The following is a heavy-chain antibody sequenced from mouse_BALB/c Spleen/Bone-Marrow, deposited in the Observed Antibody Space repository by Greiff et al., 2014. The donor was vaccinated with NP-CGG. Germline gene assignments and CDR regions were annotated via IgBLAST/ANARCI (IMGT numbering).Heavy chain of an antibody. CDR3: ARGDGYYVYAMDY. J-gene: IGHJ4*01. CDR2: INPNNGGT. V-gene: IGHV1-18*01. D-gene: IGHD2-3*01. Sequence: DVKLVESGPELVKPGASVKISCKTSGYTFTEYTMHWVKQSHGKSLEWIGSINPNNGGTNYNQKFKGKATLTVDKSSSTAYMEFRSLTSEDSAVYYCARGDGYYVYAMDYWGQGTSVTVSS. CDR1: GYTFTEYT.